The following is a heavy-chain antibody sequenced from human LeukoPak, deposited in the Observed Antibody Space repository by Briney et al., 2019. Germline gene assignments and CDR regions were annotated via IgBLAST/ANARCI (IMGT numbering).Heavy chain of an antibody. J-gene: IGHJ4*02. Sequence: GGSLRLSCVASGFTFTSYAMSWVRQAPGKGLEWVSIITGSGDSTFYADSVKGRFTISRDNSKNTLDVQMNSLGAEDTAVYYCVKDYGPKQLVFFDSWGQGTLVTVSS. D-gene: IGHD6-13*01. CDR2: ITGSGDST. CDR3: VKDYGPKQLVFFDS. V-gene: IGHV3-23*01. CDR1: GFTFTSYA.